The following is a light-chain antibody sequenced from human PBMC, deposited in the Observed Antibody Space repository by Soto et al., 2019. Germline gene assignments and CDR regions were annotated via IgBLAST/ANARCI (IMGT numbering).Light chain of an antibody. V-gene: IGKV1-33*01. CDR2: DAS. CDR3: QQYDNLPLT. CDR1: QDISNY. Sequence: DIQITPSPSSLSSSVGDRFTITCQASQDISNYLNWYQQKPGKAPKLLIYDASNLETGVPSRFSGSGSGTDFTFTISSLQPEDIATYYCQQYDNLPLTFGGGTKVDIK. J-gene: IGKJ4*01.